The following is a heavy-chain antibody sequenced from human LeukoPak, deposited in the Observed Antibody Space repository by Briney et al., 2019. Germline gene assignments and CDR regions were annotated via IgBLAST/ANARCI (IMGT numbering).Heavy chain of an antibody. CDR1: GFTFSSYG. J-gene: IGHJ4*02. V-gene: IGHV3-33*01. Sequence: GGSLRLSCAASGFTFSSYGMHWVRKAPGKGLEWVAVIWYDGSNKYYADSVKGRFTISRDNSKNTLYLQMNSLRAEDTAVYYCARDSGTKVYCSGGSCSTYFDYWGQGTLVTVSS. D-gene: IGHD2-15*01. CDR3: ARDSGTKVYCSGGSCSTYFDY. CDR2: IWYDGSNK.